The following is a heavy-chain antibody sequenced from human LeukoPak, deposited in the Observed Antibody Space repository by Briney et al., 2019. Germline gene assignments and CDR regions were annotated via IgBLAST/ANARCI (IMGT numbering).Heavy chain of an antibody. CDR3: AKDDSTYYYDSSGYYYPDR. CDR2: ISGSGGST. J-gene: IGHJ3*01. Sequence: GGSLRLSCAASGFTFSSYAMSWVRQAPGKGLEWVSAISGSGGSTYYADSVKGRFTISRDNSKNTLYLQMNSLRAEDTAVYYCAKDDSTYYYDSSGYYYPDRWGQGTMVTVSS. V-gene: IGHV3-23*01. D-gene: IGHD3-22*01. CDR1: GFTFSSYA.